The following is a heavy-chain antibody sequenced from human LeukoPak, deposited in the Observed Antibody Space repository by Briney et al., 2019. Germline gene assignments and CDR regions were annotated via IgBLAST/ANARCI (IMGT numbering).Heavy chain of an antibody. Sequence: ASVKVSCKASGYTFTSYYMHWVRQAPGQGLEWMGIINPSGGSTSYAQKFQGRVTMTRDTSTSTVYMELRSLRSDDTAVYYCAGGTYYYDMNFDAFDIWGQGTMVTVSS. CDR3: AGGTYYYDMNFDAFDI. CDR1: GYTFTSYY. D-gene: IGHD3-22*01. V-gene: IGHV1-46*01. J-gene: IGHJ3*02. CDR2: INPSGGST.